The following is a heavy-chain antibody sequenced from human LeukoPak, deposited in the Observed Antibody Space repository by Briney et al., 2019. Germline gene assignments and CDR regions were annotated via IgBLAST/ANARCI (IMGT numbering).Heavy chain of an antibody. CDR1: GYTFTGYY. D-gene: IGHD3-10*01. Sequence: GASVKVSCKASGYTFTGYYMHWVRQAPGQGLEWMGWINPNSGGTNYAQKFQGRVTMTRDTSISTAYMELSRLRSDDTAVYYCARVRFRNPTMVRGENWFDPWGQETLVTVSS. V-gene: IGHV1-2*02. CDR3: ARVRFRNPTMVRGENWFDP. CDR2: INPNSGGT. J-gene: IGHJ5*02.